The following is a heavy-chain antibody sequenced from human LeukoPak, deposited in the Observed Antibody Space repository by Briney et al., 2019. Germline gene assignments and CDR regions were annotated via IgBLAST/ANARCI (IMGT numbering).Heavy chain of an antibody. D-gene: IGHD6-19*01. Sequence: GESLKISCKGSGYSFTSYWISWVRQMPGKGLEWMGRIDPSDSYTNYSPSFQGHVTISADKSISTAYLQWSSLKASDTAMYYCVYSSGWLLVYWGQGTLVTVSS. CDR3: VYSSGWLLVY. CDR2: IDPSDSYT. V-gene: IGHV5-10-1*01. J-gene: IGHJ4*02. CDR1: GYSFTSYW.